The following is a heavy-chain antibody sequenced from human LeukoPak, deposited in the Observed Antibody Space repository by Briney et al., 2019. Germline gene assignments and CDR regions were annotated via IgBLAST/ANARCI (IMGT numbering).Heavy chain of an antibody. V-gene: IGHV3-49*03. Sequence: GGSLRLSCTASGFTFGDYAMSWFRQAPGKGLEWVGFIRSKAYGGTTEYAASVKGRFTISRDDSKSIAYLQMNSLKTEDTAVYYCTRFSGSGGYYPNGFDYWGQGTLVTVSS. CDR1: GFTFGDYA. CDR2: IRSKAYGGTT. CDR3: TRFSGSGGYYPNGFDY. J-gene: IGHJ4*02. D-gene: IGHD2-15*01.